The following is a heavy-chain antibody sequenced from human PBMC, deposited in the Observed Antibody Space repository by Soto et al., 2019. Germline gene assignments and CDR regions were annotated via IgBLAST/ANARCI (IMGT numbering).Heavy chain of an antibody. J-gene: IGHJ4*02. D-gene: IGHD3-10*02. CDR2: ISAYNGNT. CDR3: ARERSRFGNPGDFLY. Sequence: ASVKVSCKASGYTFTSYGISWVRQAPGQGLEWMGWISAYNGNTNYAQKLQGRVTMTTDTSTSTAYMELRSLRSDDTAVYYCARERSRFGNPGDFLYWGQGTLVTV. V-gene: IGHV1-18*01. CDR1: GYTFTSYG.